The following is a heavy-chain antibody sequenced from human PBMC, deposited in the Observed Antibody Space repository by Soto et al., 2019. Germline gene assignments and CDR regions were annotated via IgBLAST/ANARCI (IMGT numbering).Heavy chain of an antibody. CDR3: AREGRIAVAGTPYYYYGMDV. D-gene: IGHD6-19*01. CDR1: GFTFSSYA. CDR2: ISYDGSNK. V-gene: IGHV3-30-3*01. Sequence: QLQLVESGGGVVQPGRSLRLSCAASGFTFSSYAMHWVRQAPGKGLEWVAVISYDGSNKYYADSVKGRFTISRDNSKNTLYLQMNSLRAEDTAVYYCAREGRIAVAGTPYYYYGMDVWGQGTTVTVSS. J-gene: IGHJ6*02.